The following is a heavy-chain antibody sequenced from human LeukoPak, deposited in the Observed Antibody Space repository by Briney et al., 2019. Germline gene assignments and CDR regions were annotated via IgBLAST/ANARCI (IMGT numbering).Heavy chain of an antibody. J-gene: IGHJ4*02. V-gene: IGHV1-18*04. Sequence: ASVKVSCKSSGYTFISYGISWVRQAPGQGLEWMGWVSAYADDTNYVQKFQGRVTMTTDTSTSTAYMELRSLRFDDTAVYYCARDCIGCHGFDYWGQGTLVTVSS. D-gene: IGHD2-15*01. CDR2: VSAYADDT. CDR1: GYTFISYG. CDR3: ARDCIGCHGFDY.